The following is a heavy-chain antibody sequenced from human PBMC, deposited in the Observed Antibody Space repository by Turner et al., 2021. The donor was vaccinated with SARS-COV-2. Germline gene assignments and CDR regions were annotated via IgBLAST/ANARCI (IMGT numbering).Heavy chain of an antibody. D-gene: IGHD5-12*01. J-gene: IGHJ4*02. V-gene: IGHV4-31*03. CDR3: ARESGTIGQWPRFDY. CDR2: IFYSGYT. Sequence: QVQLQESGPGLVKPSQTLSLICTVSGGSLSSRSNYWSWIRQHPGKGLEWSGYIFYSGYTYYNPSLESRVSISVDTSKTQFSLKLTSATAADTAVYYCARESGTIGQWPRFDYWGQGILVTVS. CDR1: GGSLSSRSNY.